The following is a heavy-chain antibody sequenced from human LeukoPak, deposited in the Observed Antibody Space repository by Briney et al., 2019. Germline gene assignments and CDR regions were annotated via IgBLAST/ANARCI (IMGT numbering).Heavy chain of an antibody. Sequence: SETLSLTCTVSGGSISSYYWSWIRQPPGNGLEWIGYIYYSGSTNYNPSLKSRVTISVDTSKNQFSLKLSSVTAADTAVYYCARDPNSSSWYEVGYWGQGTLVTVSS. CDR1: GGSISSYY. CDR3: ARDPNSSSWYEVGY. CDR2: IYYSGST. D-gene: IGHD6-13*01. V-gene: IGHV4-59*01. J-gene: IGHJ4*02.